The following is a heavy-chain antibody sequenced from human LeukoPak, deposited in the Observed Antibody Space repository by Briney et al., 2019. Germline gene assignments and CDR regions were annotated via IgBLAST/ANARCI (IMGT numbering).Heavy chain of an antibody. V-gene: IGHV4-30-2*01. Sequence: PSETLSLTCTVSGGSISSGDYSWSWIRQPPGKGLEWIGYLYDSGSTYYNPSLKSRVTISEDRSKNQFSLRLSSVTVADTATYYCAVHSSGHLYYFDSWGQGTLVTVSS. CDR2: LYDSGST. J-gene: IGHJ4*02. CDR1: GGSISSGDYS. CDR3: AVHSSGHLYYFDS. D-gene: IGHD3-22*01.